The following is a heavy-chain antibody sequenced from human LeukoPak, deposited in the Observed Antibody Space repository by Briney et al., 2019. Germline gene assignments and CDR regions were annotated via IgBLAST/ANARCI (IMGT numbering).Heavy chain of an antibody. Sequence: PGGSLRLSRAASGFTFSSYIMNWVRQAPGKGLEWVSSISSSSSYIYYADSVKGRFTISRDNAKNSLYLQMNSLTVEDTAVYYCAREYGSGWYDYWGQGTLVTVSS. J-gene: IGHJ4*02. CDR1: GFTFSSYI. D-gene: IGHD6-19*01. CDR3: AREYGSGWYDY. V-gene: IGHV3-21*01. CDR2: ISSSSSYI.